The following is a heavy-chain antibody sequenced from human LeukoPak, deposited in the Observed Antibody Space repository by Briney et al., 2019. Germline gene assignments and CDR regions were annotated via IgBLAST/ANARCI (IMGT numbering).Heavy chain of an antibody. CDR2: VYPGDSAT. J-gene: IGHJ4*02. Sequence: GESLGISCQGSEDIFSTSYIGWVRQMPGKGLEWMGIVYPGDSATRYSPSFQGQVTISANKSINTAYLRWSRLKVSDTAMYYCARRVAVPGTAFDFWGQGTLVSVSS. V-gene: IGHV5-51*01. D-gene: IGHD6-19*01. CDR1: EDIFSTSY. CDR3: ARRVAVPGTAFDF.